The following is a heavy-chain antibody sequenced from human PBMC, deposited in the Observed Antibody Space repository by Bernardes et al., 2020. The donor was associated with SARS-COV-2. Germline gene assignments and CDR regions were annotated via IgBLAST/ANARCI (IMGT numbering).Heavy chain of an antibody. CDR1: GYTFTAYY. CDR3: ARGDGNGGYVDYFYY. D-gene: IGHD5-12*01. V-gene: IGHV1-2*04. Sequence: ASVKVSCKASGYTFTAYYMHWVRQAPGQGSEWMGWINPNTGGTQYAQNFQDWVTMTRDSTNSPAYMELSTLRSDDPAVYCCARGDGNGGYVDYFYYWGQGTLVTVS. CDR2: INPNTGGT. J-gene: IGHJ4*02.